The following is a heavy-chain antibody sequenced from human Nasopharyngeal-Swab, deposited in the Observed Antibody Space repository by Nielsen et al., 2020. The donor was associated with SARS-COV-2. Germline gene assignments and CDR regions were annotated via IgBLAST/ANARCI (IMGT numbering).Heavy chain of an antibody. Sequence: ASVKVSCKASGYTFTSYAMNWVRQAPGQGLEWMGWINTNTGNPTYAQGFTGRFVFSLDTSVSTAYLQISSLKAEDPGVYYCASPGTLDAAGPGWYFRLWGRCTLVNVSS. CDR3: ASPGTLDAAGPGWYFRL. CDR2: INTNTGNP. D-gene: IGHD6-13*01. V-gene: IGHV7-4-1*02. CDR1: GYTFTSYA. J-gene: IGHJ2*01.